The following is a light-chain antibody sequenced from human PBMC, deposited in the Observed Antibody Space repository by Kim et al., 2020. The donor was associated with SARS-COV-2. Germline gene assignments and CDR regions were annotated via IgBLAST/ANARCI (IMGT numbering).Light chain of an antibody. CDR2: GAS. CDR1: QIVGTN. Sequence: EIVMTQSPGTLSVSPGERATLSCRASQIVGTNLAWYQQKPGQSPRLLIYGASTRATGVPGRFSGSGSGTEFTLTIISLQSEDFAVYYCQQYVSWMFGQGTKVDIK. V-gene: IGKV3-15*01. J-gene: IGKJ1*01. CDR3: QQYVSWM.